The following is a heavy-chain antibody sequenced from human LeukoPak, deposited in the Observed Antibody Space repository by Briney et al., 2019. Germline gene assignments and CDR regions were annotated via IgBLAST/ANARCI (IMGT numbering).Heavy chain of an antibody. CDR2: IVNGDSTA. CDR3: ARDNGGYSSSSPMIGAFDI. CDR1: GFTLSDYY. Sequence: KPGGSLTLSCAASGFTLSDYYMTWIRQPPGKGPEWVSYIVNGDSTAYYADSVKGRFTISRDNTKNSLYLQMNSLRAEDTAVYYCARDNGGYSSSSPMIGAFDIWGQGTMVTVSS. V-gene: IGHV3-11*04. J-gene: IGHJ3*02. D-gene: IGHD6-6*01.